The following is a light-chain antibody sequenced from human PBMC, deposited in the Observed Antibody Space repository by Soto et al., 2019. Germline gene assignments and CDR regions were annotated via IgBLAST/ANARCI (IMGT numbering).Light chain of an antibody. Sequence: QSALTQPASVSGSPGQSITISCAGTMRDIGAYNLVSWYQQHPGKAPRLIFEGSKRPSGISDRFSGSKSGNTASLTISGLQAEDESDYYCCSYTGGRTHYVFGPGTKLTVL. CDR3: CSYTGGRTHYV. CDR1: MRDIGAYNL. CDR2: EGS. V-gene: IGLV2-23*01. J-gene: IGLJ1*01.